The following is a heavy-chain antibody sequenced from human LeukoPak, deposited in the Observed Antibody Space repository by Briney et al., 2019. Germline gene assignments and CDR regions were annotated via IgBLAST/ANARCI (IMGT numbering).Heavy chain of an antibody. CDR2: MNPNSGNT. CDR1: GYTFTSYD. V-gene: IGHV1-8*01. D-gene: IGHD2-15*01. Sequence: ASVKVSCKASGYTFTSYDINWVRQATGQGLEWMGWMNPNSGNTGYAQKFQGRVTMTRDTSISTAYMELSSLRSEDTAVYYCARRDCSGGSCYPGYWGQGTLVTVPS. J-gene: IGHJ4*02. CDR3: ARRDCSGGSCYPGY.